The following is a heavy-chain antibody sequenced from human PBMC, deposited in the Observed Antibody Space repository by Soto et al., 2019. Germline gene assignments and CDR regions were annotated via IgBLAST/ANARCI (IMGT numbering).Heavy chain of an antibody. D-gene: IGHD3-10*01. CDR1: GGSFSDYH. J-gene: IGHJ4*02. CDR2: INHSGSI. CDR3: VTFFGARSVIRGSPRDF. Sequence: SETLSLTCAVYGGSFSDYHWSWIRQPPGKGLEWIGEINHSGSINYNPSLKSRVTISGDTSRNQFSLNLSSVTAADTAVYYCVTFFGARSVIRGSPRDFWGQGSLVIGSS. V-gene: IGHV4-34*01.